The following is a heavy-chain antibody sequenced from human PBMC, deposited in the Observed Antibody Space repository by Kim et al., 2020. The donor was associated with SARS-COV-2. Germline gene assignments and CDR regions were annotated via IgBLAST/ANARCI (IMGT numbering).Heavy chain of an antibody. CDR3: VRLGGDWYCPPGN. Sequence: SETLSLTCDVSGASISDGTQYWGWIRQPPGKGLEWIGNIHYSGTTYYNPSLKSRVTISVDTSKNQFSLSLNSVTAADTAVYYCVRLGGDWYCPPGNWGQG. CDR1: GASISDGTQY. CDR2: IHYSGTT. D-gene: IGHD2-21*02. V-gene: IGHV4-39*01. J-gene: IGHJ1*01.